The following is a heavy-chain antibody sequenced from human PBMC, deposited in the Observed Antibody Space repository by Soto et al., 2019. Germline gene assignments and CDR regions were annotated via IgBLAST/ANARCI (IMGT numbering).Heavy chain of an antibody. J-gene: IGHJ5*02. CDR1: GGSISSYY. D-gene: IGHD4-4*01. CDR3: ARAGSYYSNYGWFDP. CDR2: IYYSGST. V-gene: IGHV4-59*01. Sequence: QVQLQESGPGLVKPSETLSLTCTVSGGSISSYYWSWIRQPPGKGLEWIGYIYYSGSTNYNPSLKSRVTISVDTSKNQFSLKLSSVTAADTAVYYCARAGSYYSNYGWFDPWGQGTLVTVSS.